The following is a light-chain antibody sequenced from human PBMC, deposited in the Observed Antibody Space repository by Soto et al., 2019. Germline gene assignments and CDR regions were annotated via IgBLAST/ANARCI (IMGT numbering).Light chain of an antibody. CDR2: ETS. CDR3: QHDGDSPLYT. Sequence: EIVLTQSPGTLSLAPGERATLSCRASQTITTSHLDGYQQKPGQAPRLLIYETSRRATDIPNRFSGSASGTDFTLTVSRLEPEDFAVYYCQHDGDSPLYTFGQGTKIEIK. CDR1: QTITTSH. J-gene: IGKJ2*01. V-gene: IGKV3-20*01.